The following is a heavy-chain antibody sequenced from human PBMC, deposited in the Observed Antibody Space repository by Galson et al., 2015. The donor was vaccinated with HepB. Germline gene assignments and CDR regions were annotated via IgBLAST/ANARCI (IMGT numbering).Heavy chain of an antibody. J-gene: IGHJ4*02. Sequence: SLRLSCAASGFTFSSYVMNWVRQAPGKGLEWVSGISATGGNTYYADSVQGRFTISRDNSKTTLFLQMNSLRAEDTAVYYCAKGDVGTPFDYWGQGTLVTVAS. CDR3: AKGDVGTPFDY. CDR1: GFTFSSYV. CDR2: ISATGGNT. D-gene: IGHD7-27*01. V-gene: IGHV3-23*01.